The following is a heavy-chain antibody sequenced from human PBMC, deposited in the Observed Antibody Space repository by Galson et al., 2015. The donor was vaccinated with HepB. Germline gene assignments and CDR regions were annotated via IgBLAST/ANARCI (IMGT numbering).Heavy chain of an antibody. CDR3: ARDLPYDFWSGYPYYGMDV. Sequence: SVKVSCKASGYTFTSYGISWVRQAPGQGLEWMGWISAYNGNTNYAQKVQGRVTMTTDTSTSTAYMELRSLRSDDTAVYYCARDLPYDFWSGYPYYGMDVWGQGTTVTVSS. CDR2: ISAYNGNT. D-gene: IGHD3-3*01. J-gene: IGHJ6*02. V-gene: IGHV1-18*01. CDR1: GYTFTSYG.